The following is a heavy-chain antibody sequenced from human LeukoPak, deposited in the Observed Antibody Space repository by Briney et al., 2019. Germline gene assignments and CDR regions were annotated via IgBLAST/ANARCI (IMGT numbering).Heavy chain of an antibody. V-gene: IGHV3-30-3*01. CDR3: ARDFYGGNFGTLDY. J-gene: IGHJ4*02. Sequence: PGGSLRLSCAASGFTFSSYAMHWVRQAPGKGLEWVAVISYDGSNKYYADSVKGRFTISRDNSKNTLYLQMNSLRAEDTAVYYCARDFYGGNFGTLDYWGQGTLVTVSS. CDR2: ISYDGSNK. D-gene: IGHD4-23*01. CDR1: GFTFSSYA.